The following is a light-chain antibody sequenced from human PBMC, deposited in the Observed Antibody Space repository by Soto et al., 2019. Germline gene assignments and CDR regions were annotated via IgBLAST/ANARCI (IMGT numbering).Light chain of an antibody. CDR3: QSYDTSLSGGSV. V-gene: IGLV1-40*01. J-gene: IGLJ1*01. Sequence: QSVLTQSPSVSGAPGQRVPISCTGTSSNIGAGFDVHWYQQLPATAPKLLIYGNNNRPSGVPDRFSGSKSGTSASLAITGLQAEDEADYYCQSYDTSLSGGSVFGTGTKVTVL. CDR2: GNN. CDR1: SSNIGAGFD.